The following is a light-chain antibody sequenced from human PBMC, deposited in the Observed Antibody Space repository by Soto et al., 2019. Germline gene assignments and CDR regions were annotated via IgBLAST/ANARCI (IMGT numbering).Light chain of an antibody. CDR1: TASIGNNY. CDR3: GTWDSSLSAAV. J-gene: IGLJ1*01. Sequence: QSALTQPPSVSAAPGQKVAISCSGRTASIGNNYVSWYQQLPGRAPKLLIYDNNKRPSGIPDRFSGSKSGTSATLGITGLQTGDEADYYCGTWDSSLSAAVFGTGTKVTVL. V-gene: IGLV1-51*01. CDR2: DNN.